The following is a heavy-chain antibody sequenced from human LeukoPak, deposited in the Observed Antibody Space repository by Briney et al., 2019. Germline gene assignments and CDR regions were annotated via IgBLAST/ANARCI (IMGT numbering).Heavy chain of an antibody. V-gene: IGHV3-74*01. CDR2: INSDGSST. CDR3: ARDPYNGNYGDSYYYYMDV. D-gene: IGHD1-26*01. J-gene: IGHJ6*03. Sequence: GGSLRLSCAASGFTFSSYWMHWVRQAPGKGLVWVSRINSDGSSTSYADSVKGRFTISRDNAKNSLYLQMNSLRAEDTAIYYCARDPYNGNYGDSYYYYMDVWGKGTTVTISS. CDR1: GFTFSSYW.